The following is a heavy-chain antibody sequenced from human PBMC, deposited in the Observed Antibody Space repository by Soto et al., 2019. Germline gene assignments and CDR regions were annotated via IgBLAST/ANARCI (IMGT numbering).Heavy chain of an antibody. D-gene: IGHD3-3*01. CDR1: GFTFSSYA. V-gene: IGHV3-23*01. CDR3: AKPYYDFWSGYSPRFDY. J-gene: IGHJ4*02. Sequence: GWSLRLSCAASGFTFSSYAMSWVRQAPGKGLEWVSAISGSGGSTYYADSVKGRFTISRDNSKNTLYLQMNSLRAEDTAVYYCAKPYYDFWSGYSPRFDYWGQGTLVTVSS. CDR2: ISGSGGST.